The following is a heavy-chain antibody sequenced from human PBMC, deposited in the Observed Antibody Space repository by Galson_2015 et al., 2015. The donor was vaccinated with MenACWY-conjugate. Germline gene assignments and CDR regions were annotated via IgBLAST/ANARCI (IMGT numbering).Heavy chain of an antibody. J-gene: IGHJ4*02. CDR1: GFTFSNYW. Sequence: SLRLSCAASGFTFSNYWMSWVRQAPGKGLEWVTKIKEGGTDKYYVDSVRGRFTISRDNAKNSLYLQMNSLRDDDTAVYYCAREDYYRCDYWGQGTLVTVSS. D-gene: IGHD1-26*01. CDR2: IKEGGTDK. V-gene: IGHV3-7*03. CDR3: AREDYYRCDY.